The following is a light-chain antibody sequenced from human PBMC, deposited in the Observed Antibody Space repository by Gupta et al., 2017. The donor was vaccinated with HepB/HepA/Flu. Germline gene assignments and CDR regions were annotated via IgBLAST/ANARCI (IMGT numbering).Light chain of an antibody. CDR1: QSVNTY. J-gene: IGKJ5*01. V-gene: IGKV3-11*01. CDR2: DAS. CDR3: QQRYTGVT. Sequence: PGERATLSCRISQSVNTYLAWYQQRPGQAPRLLIYDASKRATGVPARFSGSGSGTDFTLTITSLEPEDFAVYYCQQRYTGVTFGQGTRLEI.